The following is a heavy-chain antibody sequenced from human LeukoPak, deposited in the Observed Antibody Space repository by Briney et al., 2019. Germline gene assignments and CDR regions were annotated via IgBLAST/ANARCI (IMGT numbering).Heavy chain of an antibody. J-gene: IGHJ4*02. Sequence: PGGSLRLSCVASGLTFSNFWMTWVRQAPGKGLEWVATIKPDGSENYYVDSVKGRFIISRDNAKSSLYLQMDSLRAEETAVYYCARGHLWLENWGQGTLVTVSS. V-gene: IGHV3-7*03. CDR3: ARGHLWLEN. CDR1: GLTFSNFW. D-gene: IGHD3-3*02. CDR2: IKPDGSEN.